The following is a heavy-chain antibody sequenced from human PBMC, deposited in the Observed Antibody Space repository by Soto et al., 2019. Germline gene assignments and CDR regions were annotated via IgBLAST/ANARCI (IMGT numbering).Heavy chain of an antibody. CDR3: AREGCSSTSCYPPYYYYGMDV. D-gene: IGHD2-2*01. Sequence: PSDTLSLTCTVFGGSISSYYLSLIRHPPGKGLELIGYIYYSGSTNYNPSLKSRVTISVDTSKNQFSLKLSSVTAADTAVYYCAREGCSSTSCYPPYYYYGMDVWGQGTTVTVSS. V-gene: IGHV4-59*01. CDR2: IYYSGST. CDR1: GGSISSYY. J-gene: IGHJ6*02.